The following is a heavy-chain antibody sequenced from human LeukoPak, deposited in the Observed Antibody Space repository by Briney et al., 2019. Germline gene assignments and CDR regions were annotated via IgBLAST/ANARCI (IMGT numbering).Heavy chain of an antibody. Sequence: GGSLRLSCAASGFTFSDYYMSWIRQAPGKGLEWVSYISSGGRTIYYADSVKGRFTMSRDNAKNSLYLQMNSLRAEDTAVYYCARRDLRGIVYWGQGILVTVSS. CDR1: GFTFSDYY. CDR3: ARRDLRGIVY. J-gene: IGHJ4*02. CDR2: ISSGGRTI. D-gene: IGHD3-16*01. V-gene: IGHV3-11*04.